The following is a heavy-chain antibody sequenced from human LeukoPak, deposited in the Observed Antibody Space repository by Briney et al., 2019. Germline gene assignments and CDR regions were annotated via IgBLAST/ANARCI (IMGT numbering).Heavy chain of an antibody. V-gene: IGHV1-2*02. CDR1: GYTFTGYY. CDR2: INPNSGGT. J-gene: IGHJ4*02. D-gene: IGHD5-24*01. CDR3: ARDGSGEMATILPDY. Sequence: ASVKVSCKASGYTFTGYYIHWVRQAPGQGLEWMGWINPNSGGTNYAQKFQGRVTMTRDTSTSTVYMELSSLRSEDTAVYYCARDGSGEMATILPDYWGQGTLVTVSS.